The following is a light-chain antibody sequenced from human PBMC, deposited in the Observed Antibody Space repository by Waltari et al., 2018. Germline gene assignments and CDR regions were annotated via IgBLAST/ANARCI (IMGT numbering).Light chain of an antibody. V-gene: IGLV2-11*01. Sequence: QSALTQPRSVSGSPGQSVTISCTGPSSDVGGTNYVSWYQHHPGKAPKLMIYNVNKWPSGVPHRFSGSKSGNTASLIISGLQAEDEADYYCCSYAGRYTWIFGGGTKLTVL. J-gene: IGLJ2*01. CDR3: CSYAGRYTWI. CDR1: SSDVGGTNY. CDR2: NVN.